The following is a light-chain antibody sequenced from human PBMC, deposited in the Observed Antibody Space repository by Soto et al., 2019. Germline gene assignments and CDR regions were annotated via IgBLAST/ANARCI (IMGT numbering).Light chain of an antibody. CDR3: QQYGSSPLT. CDR2: AAS. V-gene: IGKV3-15*01. Sequence: EIVMTQSPATLSVSPVERATLSGRASQSVSSNLAWYQQKPGQAPRLLIYAASTRATGIPARFSGSGSGTEFTLTISSLQSEDFAVYYCQQYGSSPLTFGGGTKVDIK. CDR1: QSVSSN. J-gene: IGKJ4*01.